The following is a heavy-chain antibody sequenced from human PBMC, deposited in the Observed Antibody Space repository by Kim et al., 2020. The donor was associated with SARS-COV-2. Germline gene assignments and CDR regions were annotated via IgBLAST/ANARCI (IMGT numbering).Heavy chain of an antibody. Sequence: GGSLRLSCAASGFTFSSYSMNWVRQAPGKGLEWVSYISSSSSTIHYADSVKGRFTISRDNAKNSLYLQMNILRDEDTAVYYCAGRGSGYFDPWCQGTLVT. V-gene: IGHV3-48*02. CDR3: AGRGSGYFDP. D-gene: IGHD3-10*01. CDR1: GFTFSSYS. J-gene: IGHJ5*02. CDR2: ISSSSSTI.